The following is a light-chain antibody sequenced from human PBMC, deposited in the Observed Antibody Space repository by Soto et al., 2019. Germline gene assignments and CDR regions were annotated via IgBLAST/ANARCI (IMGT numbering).Light chain of an antibody. CDR1: SGHSSYA. CDR2: VNTDGSH. CDR3: QTWGAGFSVV. V-gene: IGLV4-69*01. Sequence: QSVLTQSPSASASLGASVKLTRTLSSGHSSYAIAWHQQQPEKGPRYLMKVNTDGSHNKGDGIPDRFSGSSSGAERYLTISSLQSEDEADYYCQTWGAGFSVVFGGGTKLTVL. J-gene: IGLJ2*01.